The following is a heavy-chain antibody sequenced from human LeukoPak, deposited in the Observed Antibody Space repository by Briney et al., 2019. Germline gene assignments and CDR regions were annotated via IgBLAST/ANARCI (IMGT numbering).Heavy chain of an antibody. Sequence: SDTLSLTCAVYGRSFSAYYWGWIRQPPGQGLEWIGEINHSGRTNYNPSLKSRITISVDMSKNQVFLRLSSVTAADTAVYYCARLPPQYVFFDFWGQGTLVTVSS. CDR1: GRSFSAYY. J-gene: IGHJ4*02. V-gene: IGHV4-34*01. CDR2: INHSGRT. D-gene: IGHD4-11*01. CDR3: ARLPPQYVFFDF.